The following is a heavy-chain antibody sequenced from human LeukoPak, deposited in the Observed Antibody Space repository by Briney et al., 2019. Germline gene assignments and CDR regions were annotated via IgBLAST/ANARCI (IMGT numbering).Heavy chain of an antibody. D-gene: IGHD3-16*01. CDR1: GDSVTSTTAA. Sequence: SQTLSLTCAISGDSVTSTTAAWNWVRQSPSRGLEWLGRTYYTSTSKWDTDYAVSLKSRISVSPDISKNQFSLQLNSVTPEDTAAYYCTRGRRFYYGVDVWGQGTTVTVSS. CDR3: TRGRRFYYGVDV. CDR2: TYYTSTSKWDT. V-gene: IGHV6-1*01. J-gene: IGHJ6*02.